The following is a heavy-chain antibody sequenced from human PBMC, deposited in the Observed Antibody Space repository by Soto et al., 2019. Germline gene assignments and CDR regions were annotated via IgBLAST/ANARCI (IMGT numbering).Heavy chain of an antibody. CDR1: GFTFSSYG. D-gene: IGHD1-7*01. Sequence: GGSLRLCCAASGFTFSSYGMHWVRQAPGKGLEWVAVIWYDGSNKYYADSVKGRFTISRDNSKNTLYLQMNSLRAEDTAVYYCARSHRTRTQYFDYWGQGALVTVSS. CDR2: IWYDGSNK. J-gene: IGHJ4*02. CDR3: ARSHRTRTQYFDY. V-gene: IGHV3-33*01.